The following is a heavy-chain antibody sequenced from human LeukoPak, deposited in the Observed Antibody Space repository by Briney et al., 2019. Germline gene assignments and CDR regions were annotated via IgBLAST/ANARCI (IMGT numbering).Heavy chain of an antibody. D-gene: IGHD3-9*01. CDR1: GGSISSYY. V-gene: IGHV4-4*07. CDR3: ARGGDILTGYRYMDV. CDR2: IYTSGST. J-gene: IGHJ6*03. Sequence: PSETLSLTCTVSGGSISSYYWSWIRQPAGKGLEWIGRIYTSGSTNYNPSLKSRVTMSVDTSKNQFSLKLSSVTAADTAVYYCARGGDILTGYRYMDVWGKGTTVTISS.